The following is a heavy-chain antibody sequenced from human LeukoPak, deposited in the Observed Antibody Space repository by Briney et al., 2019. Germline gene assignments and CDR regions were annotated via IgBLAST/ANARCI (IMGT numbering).Heavy chain of an antibody. Sequence: GGSLRLSCEASAFTFSSYTMNWVRQAPGKGLEWVSSISYNGYTTYYADSVKGRFTISRDNYKNTLYLHMNGLRVDDSAVYYCAKDRLMGDTKFFDYWGQGPLVTVSS. CDR3: AKDRLMGDTKFFDY. V-gene: IGHV3-23*01. CDR2: ISYNGYTT. CDR1: AFTFSSYT. D-gene: IGHD1-26*01. J-gene: IGHJ4*02.